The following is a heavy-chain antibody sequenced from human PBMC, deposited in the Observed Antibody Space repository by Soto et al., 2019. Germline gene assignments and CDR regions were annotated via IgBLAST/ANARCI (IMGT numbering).Heavy chain of an antibody. D-gene: IGHD3-22*01. CDR3: ARRGYYDSSGSRNYHYYGMDV. V-gene: IGHV1-18*01. CDR1: GYTFSSYG. Sequence: QAQLVQSGPEVKKPGASVKVSCKASGYTFSSYGISWVRQAPGQGLEWLGWISPYDDDTKYAQNLQGRVRMTTDTSTRTVYMDLRSLRSDDTAIYYCARRGYYDSSGSRNYHYYGMDVWGQGTTVTVSS. CDR2: ISPYDDDT. J-gene: IGHJ6*02.